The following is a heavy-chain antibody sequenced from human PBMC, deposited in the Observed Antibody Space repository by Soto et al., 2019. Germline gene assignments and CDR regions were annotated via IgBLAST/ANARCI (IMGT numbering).Heavy chain of an antibody. J-gene: IGHJ4*02. CDR3: ASSYGSGYRAVYY. V-gene: IGHV1-69*02. Sequence: QVQLVQSGAEVKRPGSSVKVSCKASGDTFNSYSINWVRQAPGLGLEWMGRVNPIVSMSNYAQKFQGRVTMTADKSTSTAYMKLSSLRLEATAIYYCASSYGSGYRAVYYWCQGALVTVSS. CDR1: GDTFNSYS. CDR2: VNPIVSMS. D-gene: IGHD3-10*01.